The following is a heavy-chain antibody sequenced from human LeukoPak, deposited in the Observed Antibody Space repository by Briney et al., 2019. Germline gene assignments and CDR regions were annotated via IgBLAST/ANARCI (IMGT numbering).Heavy chain of an antibody. D-gene: IGHD6-19*01. J-gene: IGHJ5*02. CDR3: ARDGASSGWFLVDWFDP. V-gene: IGHV1-2*02. Sequence: GASVKVSCKASGYTFTGYYMHWVRQAPGQGLEWMGWINPNSGGTNYAQKFQGRVTMTRDTSISTAYMELSRLRSDDTAVYYCARDGASSGWFLVDWFDPWGQGTLVTVSS. CDR2: INPNSGGT. CDR1: GYTFTGYY.